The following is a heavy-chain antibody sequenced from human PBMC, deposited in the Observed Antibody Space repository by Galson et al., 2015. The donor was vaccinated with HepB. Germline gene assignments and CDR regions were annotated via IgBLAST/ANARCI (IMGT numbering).Heavy chain of an antibody. D-gene: IGHD3-3*02. V-gene: IGHV4-39*07. CDR2: IYYTGST. Sequence: SETLSLTCTVSGGSIRISDYYWGWIRQPPGKGLEWIGTIYYTGSTHYNPSLKSRVTMSVDTSKNQFSLKLNSVTAADTAVYYCARKLVYDGFDIWGQGTTVTVSS. J-gene: IGHJ3*02. CDR3: ARKLVYDGFDI. CDR1: GGSIRISDYY.